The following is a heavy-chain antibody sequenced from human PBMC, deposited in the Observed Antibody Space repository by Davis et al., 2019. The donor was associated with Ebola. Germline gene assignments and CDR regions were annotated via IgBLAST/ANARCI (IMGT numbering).Heavy chain of an antibody. CDR3: ARDQSTKGNDY. V-gene: IGHV3-48*03. J-gene: IGHJ4*02. Sequence: PGGSLRFSCAASGFTFSSYAMSWVRQAPGKGLEWVSYISSSGSTIYYADSVKGRFTISRDNAKNSLYLQMNSLRAEDTAVYYCARDQSTKGNDYWGQGTLVTVSS. CDR1: GFTFSSYA. CDR2: ISSSGSTI. D-gene: IGHD2-8*01.